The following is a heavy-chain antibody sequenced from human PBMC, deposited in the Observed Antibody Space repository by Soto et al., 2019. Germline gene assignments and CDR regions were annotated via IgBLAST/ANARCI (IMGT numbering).Heavy chain of an antibody. CDR2: IYYSGST. D-gene: IGHD5-18*01. Sequence: ASETLSLTCIVSGGSISNYYLSWIRQPPGKGLEWIGYIYYSGSTNYNPSLTSRVTISVDTSKNQSSLKLSSVTAADTAVYYCARHRYSYGVYYFDYWGQGTLVTVSS. CDR3: ARHRYSYGVYYFDY. V-gene: IGHV4-59*08. J-gene: IGHJ4*02. CDR1: GGSISNYY.